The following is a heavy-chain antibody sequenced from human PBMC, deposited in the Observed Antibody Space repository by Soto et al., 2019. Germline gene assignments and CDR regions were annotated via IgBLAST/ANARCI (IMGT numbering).Heavy chain of an antibody. CDR3: ARAPYYYGSGSYLDY. CDR1: GGSISSYY. V-gene: IGHV4-59*01. Sequence: QVQLQESGPGLVKPSETLSLTCTVSGGSISSYYWRWIRQPPGKGLEWIGYIYYSGSTNYNPSLKSRVTISLDTSKTQFSLKLSSVTAADTAVYYCARAPYYYGSGSYLDYWGQGTLVTVSS. CDR2: IYYSGST. J-gene: IGHJ4*02. D-gene: IGHD3-10*01.